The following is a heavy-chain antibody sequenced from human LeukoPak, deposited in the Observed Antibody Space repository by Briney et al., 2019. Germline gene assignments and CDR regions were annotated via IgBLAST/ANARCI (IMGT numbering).Heavy chain of an antibody. V-gene: IGHV3-74*01. CDR2: INNDGSST. CDR3: ARWGVWGSYRPIDY. D-gene: IGHD3-16*02. Sequence: GGSLRLSCAASGFTFSSYWMHWVRQAPGKGLVWVSRINNDGSSTSYADSVKGRFTISRDNAKNTLYLQMNSLRAEDTAVYYCARWGVWGSYRPIDYWGQGSLVTVSS. J-gene: IGHJ4*02. CDR1: GFTFSSYW.